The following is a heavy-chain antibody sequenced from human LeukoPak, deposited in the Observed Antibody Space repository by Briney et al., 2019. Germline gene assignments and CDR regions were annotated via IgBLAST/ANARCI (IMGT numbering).Heavy chain of an antibody. CDR2: IYHSGST. J-gene: IGHJ5*02. V-gene: IGHV4-30-2*01. Sequence: SQTLSVTCTVSGGSISSGGYYWSWIRQPPGKGLEWIGYIYHSGSTYYNPSLKSRVTISVDRSKNQFSLELSSVTAADTAVYYCARDQRWGSVEFDPWGQGTLVTVSS. D-gene: IGHD1-26*01. CDR3: ARDQRWGSVEFDP. CDR1: GGSISSGGYY.